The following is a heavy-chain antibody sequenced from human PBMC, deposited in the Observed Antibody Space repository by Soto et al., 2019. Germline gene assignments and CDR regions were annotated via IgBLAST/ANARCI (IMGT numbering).Heavy chain of an antibody. CDR2: IYSGGST. Sequence: GSLRLSCAASGFTVSSNYMSWVRQAPGKGLEWVSVIYSGGSTYYADSVKGRFTISRDNSKNTLYLQMNSLRAEDTAVYYCARKRGTTVTTPYYYYGMDVWGQGTTVTVSS. V-gene: IGHV3-53*01. CDR1: GFTVSSNY. CDR3: ARKRGTTVTTPYYYYGMDV. J-gene: IGHJ6*02. D-gene: IGHD4-17*01.